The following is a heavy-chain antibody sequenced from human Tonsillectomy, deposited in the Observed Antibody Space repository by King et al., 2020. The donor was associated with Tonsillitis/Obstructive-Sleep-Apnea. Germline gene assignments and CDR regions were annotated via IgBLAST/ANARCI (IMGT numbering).Heavy chain of an antibody. Sequence: VQLVESGGGLIQPGGSLRLSCAASGFTVSSNYMSWVRQAPGKGLEWVSVIYSGGSTYYADSVKGRFTISRDNSKNTLYLQMNRLRAEDTAVYYCALSTVTTAWFDYWGQGTLVTVSS. V-gene: IGHV3-53*01. CDR3: ALSTVTTAWFDY. CDR1: GFTVSSNY. D-gene: IGHD4-17*01. J-gene: IGHJ4*02. CDR2: IYSGGST.